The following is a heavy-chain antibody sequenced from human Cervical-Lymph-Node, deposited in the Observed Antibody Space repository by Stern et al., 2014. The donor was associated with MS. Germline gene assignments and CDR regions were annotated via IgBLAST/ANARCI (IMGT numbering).Heavy chain of an antibody. CDR1: GYKFTAYY. D-gene: IGHD4-17*01. CDR3: ARSITVTPLEF. CDR2: LNPSSGAT. J-gene: IGHJ4*02. Sequence: QVQLVQSGAEVKKPGASVKVSCTTSGYKFTAYYIHWVRQAPGKGLTWMGRLNPSSGATDLAQTFQGRVTMTRDTSISTAYMELTGLTPGDTAVYYCARSITVTPLEFWGQGTLVAVSS. V-gene: IGHV1-2*06.